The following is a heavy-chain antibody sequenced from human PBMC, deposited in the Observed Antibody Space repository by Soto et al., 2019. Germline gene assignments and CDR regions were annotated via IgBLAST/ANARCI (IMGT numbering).Heavy chain of an antibody. D-gene: IGHD3-3*02. CDR3: AKDRGTILAAGYFDY. J-gene: IGHJ4*02. CDR1: GFTFRYYA. Sequence: GGSLRLSCAASGFTFRYYAMSWVRQAPGKGLEWVTSISGGGDITYYADSVKGRFTISRDTSKNTLYLQINSLRAEDTAVYYCAKDRGTILAAGYFDYWGPGTLVTVSS. V-gene: IGHV3-23*01. CDR2: ISGGGDIT.